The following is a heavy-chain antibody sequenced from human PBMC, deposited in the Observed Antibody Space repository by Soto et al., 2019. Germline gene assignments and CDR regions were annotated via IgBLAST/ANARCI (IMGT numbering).Heavy chain of an antibody. V-gene: IGHV4-31*03. D-gene: IGHD1-26*01. Sequence: QVQLQESGPGLLKPSQTLSLTCSVSGGSISSGTYYWSWIRHRPGKGLEWIGYMYNSGTSSYSPSLKSRSVLSVDTSKNQFSLKLTSVTAADTATYFCARRFSGSSAFDYWGLGILVTVSS. CDR1: GGSISSGTYY. CDR3: ARRFSGSSAFDY. J-gene: IGHJ4*01. CDR2: MYNSGTS.